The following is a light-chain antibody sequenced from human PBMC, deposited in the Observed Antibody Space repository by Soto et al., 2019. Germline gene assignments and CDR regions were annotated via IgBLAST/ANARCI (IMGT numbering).Light chain of an antibody. V-gene: IGKV3-11*01. CDR2: DAS. J-gene: IGKJ3*01. CDR3: QHRHN. CDR1: QSVSRD. Sequence: DIVLTQSPATLSLSPGERATLSCRASQSVSRDFAWYQQKPGQAPRLLIYDASNRATGIPARFSGSGSGTDFTLTINSLPPDDFAFYYGQHRHNFGPGTKVDFK.